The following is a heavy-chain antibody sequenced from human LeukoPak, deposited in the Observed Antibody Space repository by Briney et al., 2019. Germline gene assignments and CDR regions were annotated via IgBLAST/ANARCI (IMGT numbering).Heavy chain of an antibody. V-gene: IGHV4-34*01. CDR3: ARESTRGNFDWFHQGYAFDI. CDR2: INHSGST. J-gene: IGHJ3*02. Sequence: SETLSLTCAVYGGSFSGYYWSWIRQPPGKGLEWIGEINHSGSTNYNPSLKSRVTISVDTSKNQFSLKLSSVTAADTAVYYCARESTRGNFDWFHQGYAFDIWGQGTMVTVSS. D-gene: IGHD3-9*01. CDR1: GGSFSGYY.